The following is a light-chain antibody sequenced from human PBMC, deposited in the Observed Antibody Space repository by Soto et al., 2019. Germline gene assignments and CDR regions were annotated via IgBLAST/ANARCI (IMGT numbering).Light chain of an antibody. CDR1: QSIAGF. V-gene: IGKV1-39*01. CDR3: QQTFNNPT. CDR2: ATS. Sequence: DIQMTQSPSSLSASVGDRVTIACRASQSIAGFLNWYQQKPGKAPYLLIYATSSLHSGVTPRFSGSGSGADFNLTISPLQPEDSATYFCQQTFNNPTFGPGT. J-gene: IGKJ3*01.